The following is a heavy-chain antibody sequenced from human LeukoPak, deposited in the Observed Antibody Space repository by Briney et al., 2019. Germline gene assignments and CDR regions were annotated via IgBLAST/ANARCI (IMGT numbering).Heavy chain of an antibody. Sequence: GSLRLSCAASGFTFSSYWMSWVRQAPGKGLEWVANIKQDGSEKYYVDSVKGRFTISRDNAKNSLYLQMNSLRAEDTAVYYCAREMGGDYGSGTFFDLWGQGNMVTVSS. CDR1: GFTFSSYW. V-gene: IGHV3-7*01. CDR2: IKQDGSEK. D-gene: IGHD3-10*01. CDR3: AREMGGDYGSGTFFDL. J-gene: IGHJ4*02.